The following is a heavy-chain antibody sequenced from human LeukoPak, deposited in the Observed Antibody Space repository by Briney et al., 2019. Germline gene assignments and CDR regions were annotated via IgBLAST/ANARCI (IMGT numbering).Heavy chain of an antibody. D-gene: IGHD1-26*01. V-gene: IGHV3-15*01. CDR3: TTLASGNYGLDY. Sequence: GGSLRLSCAASGFTFSNAWMTWVRQAPRKGLEWVGRIKRKTDGETTDYAAPVKGRFTISRDDSKNTLYLQMNSLKTEDTAVYYCTTLASGNYGLDYWGQGTLVTVSS. J-gene: IGHJ4*02. CDR2: IKRKTDGETT. CDR1: GFTFSNAW.